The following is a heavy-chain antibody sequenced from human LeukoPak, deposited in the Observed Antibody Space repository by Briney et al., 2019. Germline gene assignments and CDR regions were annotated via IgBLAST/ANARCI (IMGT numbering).Heavy chain of an antibody. CDR3: AREALYDYYDSSGYYYKYFDY. CDR1: GGTFSSYA. D-gene: IGHD3-22*01. V-gene: IGHV1-69*05. CDR2: IIPIFGTA. Sequence: ASVKVSCKASGGTFSSYAISWVRQAPGQGLEWMGRIIPIFGTANYAQKFQGRVTITTDESTSTAYMELGSLRSEDTAVYYCAREALYDYYDSSGYYYKYFDYWGQGTLVTVSS. J-gene: IGHJ4*02.